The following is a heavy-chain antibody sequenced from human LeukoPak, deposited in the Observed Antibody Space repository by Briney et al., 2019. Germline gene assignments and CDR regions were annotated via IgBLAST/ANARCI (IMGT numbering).Heavy chain of an antibody. V-gene: IGHV1-18*01. D-gene: IGHD3-22*01. J-gene: IGHJ4*02. CDR3: ARAHYYDSSGPGGN. CDR2: ISAYNGNT. CDR1: GYTFTSYG. Sequence: GASVKVSCKASGYTFTSYGISWVRQAPGQGLEWMGWISAYNGNTNYAQKLQGRVTMTTDTSTSTAYMELRSLRSDDTAVYYCARAHYYDSSGPGGNWGQGTLVTVSS.